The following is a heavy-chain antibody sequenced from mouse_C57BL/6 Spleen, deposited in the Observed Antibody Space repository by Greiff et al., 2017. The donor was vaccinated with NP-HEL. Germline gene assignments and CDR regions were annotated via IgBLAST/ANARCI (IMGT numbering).Heavy chain of an antibody. V-gene: IGHV10-3*01. CDR2: IRSKSSNYAT. Sequence: EVKLVESGGGLVQPKGSLKLSCAASGFTFNTYAMPWVRQAPGKGLEWVARIRSKSSNYATYYADSVKDRFTISRDDSQSMLYLQMNNLKTEDAAMYYCVRAPNYYGSSPFAYWGQGTLVTVSA. CDR3: VRAPNYYGSSPFAY. D-gene: IGHD1-1*01. J-gene: IGHJ3*01. CDR1: GFTFNTYA.